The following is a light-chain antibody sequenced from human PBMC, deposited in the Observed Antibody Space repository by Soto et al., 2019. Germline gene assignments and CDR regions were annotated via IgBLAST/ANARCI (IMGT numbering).Light chain of an antibody. CDR1: PSILSSSNNKNY. V-gene: IGKV4-1*01. CDR2: WAS. J-gene: IGKJ3*01. CDR3: QQYYSSPFT. Sequence: DIVMTQSPDSLAVSLGERATINCKSSPSILSSSNNKNYLAWYPQKPGQPPRLLIYWASTRESGVPDRFSGSGSGTDFTLTISSLQAEDVAVYYCQQYYSSPFTFGPGTKVDIK.